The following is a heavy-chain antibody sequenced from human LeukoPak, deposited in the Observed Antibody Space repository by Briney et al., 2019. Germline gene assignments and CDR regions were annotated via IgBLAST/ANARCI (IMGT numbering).Heavy chain of an antibody. CDR2: VNHSGST. V-gene: IGHV4-34*01. J-gene: IGHJ5*02. Sequence: SETLSLTCAVYGGSFSDYYWSWIRQPPGKGLEWIGEVNHSGSTNYNPSLKSRLSISLDTSKNQFSLKLSSVTAADTAVYYCARGQIGTTTVRGYNWFDPWGQGTLVTVSS. CDR1: GGSFSDYY. CDR3: ARGQIGTTTVRGYNWFDP. D-gene: IGHD4-17*01.